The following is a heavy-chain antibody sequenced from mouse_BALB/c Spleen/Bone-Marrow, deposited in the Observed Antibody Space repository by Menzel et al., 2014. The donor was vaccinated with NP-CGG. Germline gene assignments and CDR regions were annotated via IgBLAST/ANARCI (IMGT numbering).Heavy chain of an antibody. CDR2: IDPSTGYT. J-gene: IGHJ3*01. V-gene: IGHV1-7*01. D-gene: IGHD2-3*01. CDR3: ARGGIYDGYSY. Sequence: VHLVESGAELAKPRASVKMSCKASGYTFTNYWMHWVKQRPGQGLEWIGYIDPSTGYTEYNQKFKDEATLTADKSSSTAYMQLSSLTSEDSAVYYCARGGIYDGYSYWGQGTLVTVSA. CDR1: GYTFTNYW.